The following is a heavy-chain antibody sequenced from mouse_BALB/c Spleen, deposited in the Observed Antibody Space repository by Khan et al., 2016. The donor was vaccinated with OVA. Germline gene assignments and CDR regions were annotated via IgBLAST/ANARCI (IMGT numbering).Heavy chain of an antibody. CDR2: ITYLGST. J-gene: IGHJ3*01. V-gene: IGHV3-2*02. D-gene: IGHD3-3*01. CDR3: ARGRAY. Sequence: QLVESGPGLVKPSQSLSLTFTVTGYSITSDYAWNWIRQFPGNKLELMGYITYLGSTSYNPSLKSRIAITRDTSKNQFFLQLNSVTTEDTATYYCARGRAYWGQGTLVTVSA. CDR1: GYSITSDYA.